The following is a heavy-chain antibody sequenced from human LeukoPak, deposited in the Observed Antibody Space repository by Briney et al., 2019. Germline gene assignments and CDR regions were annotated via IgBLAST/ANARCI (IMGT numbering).Heavy chain of an antibody. Sequence: ASVKVSCKASGYTFSNHGISWVRQAPGQGLEWMGWISAYNGNTKYAQKFQGRVTLTTDTSTSTAYMELRSLRSDDTAVYYCARGLPPRRNYDSRGYYSYYFDYWGQGTLVTVSS. CDR1: GYTFSNHG. V-gene: IGHV1-18*01. D-gene: IGHD3-22*01. CDR3: ARGLPPRRNYDSRGYYSYYFDY. CDR2: ISAYNGNT. J-gene: IGHJ4*02.